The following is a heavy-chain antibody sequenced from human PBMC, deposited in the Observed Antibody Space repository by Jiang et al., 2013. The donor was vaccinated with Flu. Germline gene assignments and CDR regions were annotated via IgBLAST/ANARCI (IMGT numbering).Heavy chain of an antibody. CDR3: AKGHGPGSWLVDY. D-gene: IGHD3-10*01. J-gene: IGHJ4*02. CDR2: INPGSDSV. Sequence: QLVESGGGLVHPGGSLRLSCTTSGFTLSGYTMNWIRQTPRKGLEWISFINPGSDSVFYADSVEGRFTISRDNAHNSVYLQINNLRDEDTAVYHCAKGHGPGSWLVDYWGQGTLVTVSS. V-gene: IGHV3-48*02. CDR1: GFTLSGYT.